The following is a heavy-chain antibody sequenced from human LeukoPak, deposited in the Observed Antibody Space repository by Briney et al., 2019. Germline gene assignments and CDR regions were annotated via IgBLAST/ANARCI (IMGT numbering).Heavy chain of an antibody. CDR3: ARALSGSYYYYDY. CDR1: GGSVSGYY. J-gene: IGHJ4*02. Sequence: SQTLSVTGAGYGGSVSGYYWSWLRQPPGKGLEWLGEITHSGSTNYNPSLKSRVTISVDTSKNQFSRRLSSVTAADTALYYRARALSGSYYYYDYWGQGTLGTVSS. D-gene: IGHD1-26*01. CDR2: ITHSGST. V-gene: IGHV4-34*01.